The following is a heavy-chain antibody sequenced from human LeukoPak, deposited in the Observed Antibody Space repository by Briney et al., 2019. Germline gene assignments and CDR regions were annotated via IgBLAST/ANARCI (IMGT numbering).Heavy chain of an antibody. CDR1: GFTFDDYG. CDR2: INWNGGST. Sequence: PGGSLRLSCAASGFTFDDYGMSWVRQAPGKGLEWVSGINWNGGSTGYADSVKGRFTISRDNAKNSLYLQMNSLRAEDTALYHCARGLGATPRGAFDVWGQGTMVTVSS. V-gene: IGHV3-20*01. CDR3: ARGLGATPRGAFDV. D-gene: IGHD1-26*01. J-gene: IGHJ3*01.